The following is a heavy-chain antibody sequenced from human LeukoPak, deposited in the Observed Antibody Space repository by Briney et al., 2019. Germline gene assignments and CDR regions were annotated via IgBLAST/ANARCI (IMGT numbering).Heavy chain of an antibody. CDR3: ATGTTTFDY. V-gene: IGHV1-24*01. CDR2: FYPEDGET. Sequence: ASVKVSCKVSGYTLTELSMHWVRQAPGKGREWMGGFYPEDGETIYAQKFQGRVTMTEDTSTNTAYMELSSLRSEDTAVHYCATGTTTFDYWGQGTLVTVSS. J-gene: IGHJ4*02. CDR1: GYTLTELS. D-gene: IGHD1-26*01.